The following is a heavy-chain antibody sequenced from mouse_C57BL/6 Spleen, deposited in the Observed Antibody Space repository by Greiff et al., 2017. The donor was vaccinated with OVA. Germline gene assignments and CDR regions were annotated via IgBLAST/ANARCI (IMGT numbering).Heavy chain of an antibody. Sequence: EVQLVESGGGLVKPGGSLKLSCAASGFTFSSYAMSWVRQTPEKRLEWVATISDGGSYTYYPDNVTGRFTISRDNAKNNLYLQMSNLKSEDTAMYYCASAGLYYYGRNYAMDYWGQGTSVTVSS. V-gene: IGHV5-4*01. CDR3: ASAGLYYYGRNYAMDY. CDR1: GFTFSSYA. CDR2: ISDGGSYT. D-gene: IGHD1-1*01. J-gene: IGHJ4*01.